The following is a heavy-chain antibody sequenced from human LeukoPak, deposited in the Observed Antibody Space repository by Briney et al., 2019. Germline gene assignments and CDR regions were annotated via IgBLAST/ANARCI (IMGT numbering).Heavy chain of an antibody. Sequence: GRSLRLSCTASGFTFGDYAMSWVHQAPGKGLEWVGFIRSKAYGGTTEYAASVKGRFTISRDDSKSIAYLQMNSLKTEDTAVYYCTRGIVGATHWGQGTLVTVSS. J-gene: IGHJ4*02. CDR2: IRSKAYGGTT. D-gene: IGHD1-26*01. CDR3: TRGIVGATH. CDR1: GFTFGDYA. V-gene: IGHV3-49*04.